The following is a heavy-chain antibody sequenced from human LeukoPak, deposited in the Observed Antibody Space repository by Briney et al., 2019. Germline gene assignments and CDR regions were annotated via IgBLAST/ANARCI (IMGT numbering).Heavy chain of an antibody. V-gene: IGHV1-46*01. Sequence: GASVKVSCKASGYTFTSYYIHWVRQAPGQGLEWMGIINPRGGFTTYAQKFQGRVTMTRDASTSTVYMELSSLRSEDTAVYYCARERIRGNIHFDDRSGYPPHDAFDIWGQGTLNTVSS. CDR1: GYTFTSYY. CDR3: ARERIRGNIHFDDRSGYPPHDAFDI. D-gene: IGHD3-22*01. J-gene: IGHJ3*02. CDR2: INPRGGFT.